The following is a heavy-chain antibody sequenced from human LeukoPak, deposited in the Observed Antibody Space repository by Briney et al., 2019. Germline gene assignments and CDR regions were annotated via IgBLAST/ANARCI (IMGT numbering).Heavy chain of an antibody. CDR3: AREDDSYYYGSGKRFDY. V-gene: IGHV4-38-2*02. CDR1: GYSISSGYY. D-gene: IGHD3-10*01. Sequence: SETLSLTCTVSGYSISSGYYWGWIRQPPGKGLEWIGSIYHSGSTYYNPSLKSRVTISVDTSKKQFSLKLSSVTAADTAVYCCAREDDSYYYGSGKRFDYWGQGTLVTVSS. CDR2: IYHSGST. J-gene: IGHJ4*02.